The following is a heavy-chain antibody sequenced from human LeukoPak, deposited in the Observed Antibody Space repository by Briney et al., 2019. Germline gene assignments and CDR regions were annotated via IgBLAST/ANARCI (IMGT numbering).Heavy chain of an antibody. CDR2: ISSSSYI. D-gene: IGHD1-26*01. Sequence: GGSLRLSCAASGFTFSSYSMNWVRQAPGEGLEWVSSISSSSYIYYADSVKGRFTISRDNAKNSLYLQMNSLRAEDTAVYYCAGNSGSYPYYFDYWGQGTLVTVSS. CDR1: GFTFSSYS. CDR3: AGNSGSYPYYFDY. J-gene: IGHJ4*02. V-gene: IGHV3-21*01.